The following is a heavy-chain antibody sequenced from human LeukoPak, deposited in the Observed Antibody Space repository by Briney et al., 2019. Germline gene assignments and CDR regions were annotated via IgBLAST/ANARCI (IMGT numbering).Heavy chain of an antibody. V-gene: IGHV4-59*01. J-gene: IGHJ5*02. CDR3: ARDEVEYCSGGSCYGWFDP. Sequence: SGTLSLTCTVSGGSISSYYWSWLRQPPGKGLEWIGYIYYSGSTNYNPSLKSRVTISVDTSKNQFSLKLSSVTAADTAVYYCARDEVEYCSGGSCYGWFDPWGQGTLVTVSS. CDR1: GGSISSYY. CDR2: IYYSGST. D-gene: IGHD2-15*01.